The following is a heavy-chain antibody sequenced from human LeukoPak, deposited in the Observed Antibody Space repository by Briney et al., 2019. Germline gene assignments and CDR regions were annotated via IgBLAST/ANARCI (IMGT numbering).Heavy chain of an antibody. CDR2: INHSGST. CDR3: ARDSGDSSSWYHAFDI. CDR1: GGSFSGYY. Sequence: KPSETLSLTCAVYGGSFSGYYWSWIRQPPGKGLEWIGEINHSGSTNYNPSLKSRVTISVDTSKNQFSLKLSSVTAADTAVYYCARDSGDSSSWYHAFDIWGQGTMVTVSS. D-gene: IGHD6-13*01. V-gene: IGHV4-34*01. J-gene: IGHJ3*02.